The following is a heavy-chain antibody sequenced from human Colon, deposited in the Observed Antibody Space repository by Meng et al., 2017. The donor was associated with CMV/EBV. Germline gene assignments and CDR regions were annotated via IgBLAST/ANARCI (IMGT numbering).Heavy chain of an antibody. CDR1: GGSISSYY. CDR3: ARTQLWFGASYYSDY. CDR2: IYYTGAT. Sequence: ESLRLSCTVSGGSISSYYWSWIRQPPGKGLEWIGYIYYTGATDYNPSLKSRVTISVDASKIQVSLKVRSVTAADTAVYFCARTQLWFGASYYSDYWGQGTLVTVSS. J-gene: IGHJ4*02. V-gene: IGHV4-59*01. D-gene: IGHD3-10*01.